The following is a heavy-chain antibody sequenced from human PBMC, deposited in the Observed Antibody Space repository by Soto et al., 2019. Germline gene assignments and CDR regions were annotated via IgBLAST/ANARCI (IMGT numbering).Heavy chain of an antibody. CDR3: ARVNDFWSNDAFDI. V-gene: IGHV4-31*03. Sequence: TLSLTCTVSGGSISSGGYYWSWIRQHPGKGLEWIGYIYYSGSTYYNPSLKSRVTISVDTSKNQFSLKLSSVTAADTAVYYCARVNDFWSNDAFDIWGQGTMVTVSS. CDR2: IYYSGST. D-gene: IGHD3-3*01. CDR1: GGSISSGGYY. J-gene: IGHJ3*02.